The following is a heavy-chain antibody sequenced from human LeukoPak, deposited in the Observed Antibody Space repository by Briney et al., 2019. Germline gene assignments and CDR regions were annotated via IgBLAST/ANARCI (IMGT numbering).Heavy chain of an antibody. CDR3: AELRFGEDGHYGMDV. D-gene: IGHD3-10*01. J-gene: IGHJ6*02. V-gene: IGHV1-18*01. CDR2: ISAYNGNT. Sequence: ASVKVSCTASGYTFTSYGISRVRQAPGQGLEWMGWISAYNGNTNYAQKLQGRVTMTTDTSTSTAYMELRSLRSDDTAVYYCAELRFGEDGHYGMDVWGQGTTVTVSS. CDR1: GYTFTSYG.